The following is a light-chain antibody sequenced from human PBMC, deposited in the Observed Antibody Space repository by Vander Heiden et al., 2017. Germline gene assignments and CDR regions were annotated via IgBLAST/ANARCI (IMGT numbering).Light chain of an antibody. J-gene: IGKJ5*01. CDR2: DAS. CDR1: QDISNY. Sequence: DIQMTQSPSSLSASVGDRVTITCQASQDISNYLNWYQQKPGKAPKLLIYDASNLETGVPSRFSGSGSGTDFTFTISSLQPEDIATYYCQQDDNLPFTFGQGTQLEIK. CDR3: QQDDNLPFT. V-gene: IGKV1-33*01.